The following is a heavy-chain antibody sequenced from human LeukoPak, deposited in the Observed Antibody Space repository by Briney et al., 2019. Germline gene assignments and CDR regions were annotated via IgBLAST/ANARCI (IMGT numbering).Heavy chain of an antibody. D-gene: IGHD3-10*01. V-gene: IGHV3-33*01. CDR3: ARAAYGSGTGIDY. CDR2: IWYDGSGK. Sequence: GGSLRLSCAASGFTFSSYGMHWVRQAPGKGLEWVALIWYDGSGKYYADSVKGRFTISRDNSKNTLYLQMNSLRAEDTAVYSCARAAYGSGTGIDYWGQGTLVTVSS. CDR1: GFTFSSYG. J-gene: IGHJ4*02.